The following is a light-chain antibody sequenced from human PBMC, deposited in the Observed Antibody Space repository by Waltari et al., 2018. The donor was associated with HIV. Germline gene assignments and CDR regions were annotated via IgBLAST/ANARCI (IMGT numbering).Light chain of an antibody. CDR2: WAS. CDR3: QQYYTNPCT. V-gene: IGKV4-1*01. CDR1: QSVLYNSDNKNY. J-gene: IGKJ4*01. Sequence: VLTQSPDSLAVSLGERATINCQSSQSVLYNSDNKNYLAWYQQKPGQPPNLLISWASTRESGVPDRFSGSGSGTDFTLTISSLQAEDVAIYYCQQYYTNPCTFGGGTKVEIK.